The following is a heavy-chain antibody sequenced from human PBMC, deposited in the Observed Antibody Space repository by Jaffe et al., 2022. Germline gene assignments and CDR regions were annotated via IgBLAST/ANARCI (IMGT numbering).Heavy chain of an antibody. CDR2: INSDGSTT. V-gene: IGHV3-74*01. J-gene: IGHJ4*02. CDR1: GFTFGSYW. D-gene: IGHD3-10*01. Sequence: EVQLVESGGGLVQPGGSLRLSCAASGFTFGSYWMHWVRQAPGKGLVCVSRINSDGSTTNYADSVKGRFTISRDNAKNTLYLQMNSLRAEDTAVYYCARDRWGVQGGDYWGQGTLVTVSS. CDR3: ARDRWGVQGGDY.